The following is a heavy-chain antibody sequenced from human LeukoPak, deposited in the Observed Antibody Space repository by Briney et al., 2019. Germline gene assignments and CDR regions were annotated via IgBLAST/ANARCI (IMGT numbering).Heavy chain of an antibody. V-gene: IGHV4-59*01. CDR3: ARERAAGNPSHFDY. CDR2: IYYTGSS. CDR1: GESITSYY. Sequence: SETLSLTCIVSGESITSYYWSWIRQPPGKGLEWIGYIYYTGSSEYNPSLKSRVTISLDTSKNQFSLKMNSMTAADTAVYYCARERAAGNPSHFDYWGQGSLVTVSS. J-gene: IGHJ4*02. D-gene: IGHD6-13*01.